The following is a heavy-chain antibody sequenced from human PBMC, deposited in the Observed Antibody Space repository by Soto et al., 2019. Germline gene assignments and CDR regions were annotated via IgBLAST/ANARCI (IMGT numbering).Heavy chain of an antibody. J-gene: IGHJ5*02. CDR1: GFTFGDLY. V-gene: IGHV3-21*01. CDR2: ISSSSSYI. Sequence: KPGGSLRLSCAASGFTFGDLYMNWVRQAPGKGLEWVSSISSSSSYIYYADSVKGRFTISRDNAKNSLYLQMNSLRAEDTAVYYCARDFVRATRSPWGQGTLVTVSS. CDR3: ARDFVRATRSP.